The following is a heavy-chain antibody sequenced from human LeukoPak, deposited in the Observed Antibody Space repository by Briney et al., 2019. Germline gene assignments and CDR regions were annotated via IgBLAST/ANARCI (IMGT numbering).Heavy chain of an antibody. D-gene: IGHD3-3*01. J-gene: IGHJ3*02. CDR3: AREDYDFWSGYSPDAFDI. CDR1: GGTFSSYA. V-gene: IGHV1-69*05. CDR2: IIPIFGTA. Sequence: ASVKVSCKASGGTFSSYAISWVRQAPGQGLEWMGGIIPIFGTANYVQKFQGRVTITTDESTSTAYMELSSLRSEDTAVYYCAREDYDFWSGYSPDAFDIWGQGTTVTVSS.